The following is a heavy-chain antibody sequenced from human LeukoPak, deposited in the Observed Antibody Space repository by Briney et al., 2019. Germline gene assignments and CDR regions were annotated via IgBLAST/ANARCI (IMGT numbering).Heavy chain of an antibody. CDR1: GFTFSSYD. D-gene: IGHD2-2*01. J-gene: IGHJ3*02. V-gene: IGHV3-13*04. CDR3: ARGYCSSTSCPADGAFDI. Sequence: GGSLRLSCEASGFTFSSYDMHWVRQATGKGLEWVSAIDTAGDTYYPVSVKGRFTISRENAKNSLYLQMNSLRAGDTAVYYCARGYCSSTSCPADGAFDIWGQGTMVTVSS. CDR2: IDTAGDT.